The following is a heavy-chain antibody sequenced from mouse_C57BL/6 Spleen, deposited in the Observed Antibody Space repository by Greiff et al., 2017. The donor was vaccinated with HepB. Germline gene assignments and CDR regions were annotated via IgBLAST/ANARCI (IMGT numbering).Heavy chain of an antibody. CDR3: AREVIKGFDY. Sequence: EVQLKESGPGLVKPSQSLSLTCSVTGYSITSGYYWNWIRQFPGNKLEWMGYISYDGSNNYNPSLKNRISITRDTSKNQFFLKLNSVTTEDTATYYCAREVIKGFDYWGQGTTLTVSS. V-gene: IGHV3-6*01. D-gene: IGHD2-4*01. J-gene: IGHJ2*01. CDR1: GYSITSGYY. CDR2: ISYDGSN.